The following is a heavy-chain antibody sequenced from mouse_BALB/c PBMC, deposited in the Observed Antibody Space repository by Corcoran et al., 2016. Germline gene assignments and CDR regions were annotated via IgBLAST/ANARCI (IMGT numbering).Heavy chain of an antibody. V-gene: IGHV9-3-1*01. D-gene: IGHD1-1*01. CDR2: INTYTGEP. CDR1: GYTFTNYG. J-gene: IGHJ2*01. Sequence: QIQLVQSGPELKKPGETVKISCKASGYTFTNYGMNWVKQAPGKGLKWMGWINTYTGEPTYADDFKGRFAFSLETSASTAYLQINNLKNEDTATYFCARRGGYYGSNPGWGQGTTLTVSS. CDR3: ARRGGYYGSNPG.